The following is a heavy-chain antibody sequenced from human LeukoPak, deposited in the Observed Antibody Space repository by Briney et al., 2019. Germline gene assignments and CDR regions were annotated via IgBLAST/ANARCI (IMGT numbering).Heavy chain of an antibody. D-gene: IGHD3-10*01. CDR3: AKDRLWFGELLPSMDV. CDR1: GLTLSSYA. Sequence: PGGSLRLSCAASGLTLSSYAMNWVRQAPGKGLEWVSGISASGGSTNYAASVKGRFTISRDNSKNTVFLQMNSLRAEDTAAYFCAKDRLWFGELLPSMDVWGKGTTVTVSS. V-gene: IGHV3-23*01. J-gene: IGHJ6*03. CDR2: ISASGGST.